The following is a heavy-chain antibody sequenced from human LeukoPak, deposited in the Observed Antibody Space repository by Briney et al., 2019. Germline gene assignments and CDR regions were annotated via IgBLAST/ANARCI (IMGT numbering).Heavy chain of an antibody. CDR2: ISYDGSNR. D-gene: IGHD3-22*01. J-gene: IGHJ4*02. V-gene: IGHV3-30*03. CDR3: ARDYYYDSSGYYDY. CDR1: GFTFSSYG. Sequence: PGGSLRLSCAASGFTFSSYGMHRVRQAPGKGLEWVAVISYDGSNRYYADSVKGRFTISRDNSKNTLYLQMNSLRAEDTAVYYCARDYYYDSSGYYDYWGQGTLVTVSS.